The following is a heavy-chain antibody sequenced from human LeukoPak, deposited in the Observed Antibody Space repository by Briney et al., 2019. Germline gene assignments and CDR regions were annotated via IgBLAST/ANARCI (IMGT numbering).Heavy chain of an antibody. Sequence: SVTVSCKASGGTFSSYAISWVRQAPGQGLEWMGRIIPILGIANYAQKFQGRVTITADKSTSTAYMELSSLRSEDTAVYYCARGVAMENYYYYGMDVWGRGTTVTVSS. CDR1: GGTFSSYA. CDR3: ARGVAMENYYYYGMDV. J-gene: IGHJ6*02. V-gene: IGHV1-69*04. CDR2: IIPILGIA. D-gene: IGHD5-12*01.